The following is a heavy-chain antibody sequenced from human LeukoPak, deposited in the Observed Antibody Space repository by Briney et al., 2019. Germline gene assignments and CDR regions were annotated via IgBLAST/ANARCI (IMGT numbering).Heavy chain of an antibody. Sequence: GGSLRLSCAAFGFTFSDYYMSWIRQAPGKGLEWISYISSSGDNIYYADSVKGRFTISKDNARNSLYLQMNSLRDEDTAVYYCAAEARGYMAFQIWGQGTMVTVSS. D-gene: IGHD2-2*02. CDR3: AAEARGYMAFQI. CDR1: GFTFSDYY. J-gene: IGHJ3*02. CDR2: ISSSGDNI. V-gene: IGHV3-11*01.